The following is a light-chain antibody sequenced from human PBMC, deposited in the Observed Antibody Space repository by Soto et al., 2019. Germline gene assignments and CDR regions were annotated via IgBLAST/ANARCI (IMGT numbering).Light chain of an antibody. V-gene: IGKV3-15*01. J-gene: IGKJ3*01. CDR2: GAS. CDR1: QSVNSN. CDR3: QRYGSSQFT. Sequence: EIVMTQSPATLSVSPGERATLSCRASQSVNSNLAWYQQKPGQAPRLLIYGASTRATGIPARFSGSGSGTEFTLTINRLEPEDFAVYYCQRYGSSQFTFGPGTKVDIK.